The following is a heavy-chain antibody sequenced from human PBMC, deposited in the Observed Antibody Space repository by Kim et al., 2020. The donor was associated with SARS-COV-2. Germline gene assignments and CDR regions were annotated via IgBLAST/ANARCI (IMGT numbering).Heavy chain of an antibody. CDR2: ISGSGGST. D-gene: IGHD6-13*01. CDR1: GFTFSSYA. V-gene: IGHV3-23*01. CDR3: AKVGYSSSWYMSHNWFDP. Sequence: GGSLRLSCAASGFTFSSYAMSWVRQAPGKGLEWVSAISGSGGSTYYADSVKGRFTISRDNSKNTLYLQMNSLRAEDTAVYYCAKVGYSSSWYMSHNWFDPWGQGTLVTVSS. J-gene: IGHJ5*02.